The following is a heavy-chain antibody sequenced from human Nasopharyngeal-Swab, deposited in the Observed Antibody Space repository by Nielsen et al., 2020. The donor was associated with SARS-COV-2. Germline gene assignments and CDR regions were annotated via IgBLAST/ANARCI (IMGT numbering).Heavy chain of an antibody. CDR2: ISSSSSYI. Sequence: GWSLRLSCAASGFTFSSYSMNWVRQAPGKGLEWVSSISSSSSYIYYADSVKGRFTISRDNAKNSLYLQMNSLRAEDTAVYYCAGAWSCDSSGCYFDYWGQGTLVTVSS. D-gene: IGHD3-22*01. V-gene: IGHV3-21*01. CDR3: AGAWSCDSSGCYFDY. J-gene: IGHJ4*02. CDR1: GFTFSSYS.